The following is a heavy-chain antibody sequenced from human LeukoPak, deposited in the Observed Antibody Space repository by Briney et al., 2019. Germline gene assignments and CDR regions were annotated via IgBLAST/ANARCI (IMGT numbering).Heavy chain of an antibody. CDR2: IYDSGST. J-gene: IGHJ4*02. V-gene: IGHV4-39*01. D-gene: IGHD3-3*01. CDR1: GGSISSNNYL. Sequence: ASETLSLTCTVSGGSISSNNYLWGWIRQPPGKGLEWIGSIYDSGSTYYNPSLKSRVTISVDTSKNQFSLKLNSVTAADTAMYYCQSRFLEWLLDYWGQGTLVTVSS. CDR3: QSRFLEWLLDY.